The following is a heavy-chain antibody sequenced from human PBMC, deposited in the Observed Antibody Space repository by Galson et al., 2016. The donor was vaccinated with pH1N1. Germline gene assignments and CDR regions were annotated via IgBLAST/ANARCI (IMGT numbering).Heavy chain of an antibody. CDR2: LYYNENT. J-gene: IGHJ4*02. V-gene: IGHV4-59*08. CDR1: GTSVSGNY. D-gene: IGHD6-13*01. Sequence: ETLSLTCTVSGTSVSGNYWSWIRQPPGKGLEWIGYLYYNENTNYNPSLKSRVTISEDTSKNQFSLRLASVTAADTAVYYCARHTRWGSSSSFDYWGQGALVTVSS. CDR3: ARHTRWGSSSSFDY.